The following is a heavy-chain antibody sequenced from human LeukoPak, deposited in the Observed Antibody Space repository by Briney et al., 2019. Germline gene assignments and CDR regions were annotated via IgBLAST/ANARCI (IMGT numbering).Heavy chain of an antibody. Sequence: ASVTVSCTASGYTFTGYYMHWVRQAPGQGLEWMGWINPNSGGTNYAQKFQGRVTMTRDTSISTAYMELSRLRSDDTAVYYCARVTPLYYYGMDVWGQGTTVTVSS. CDR2: INPNSGGT. CDR1: GYTFTGYY. J-gene: IGHJ6*02. CDR3: ARVTPLYYYGMDV. V-gene: IGHV1-2*02.